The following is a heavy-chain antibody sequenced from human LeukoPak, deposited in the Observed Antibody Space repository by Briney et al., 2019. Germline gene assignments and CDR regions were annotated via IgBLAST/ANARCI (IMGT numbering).Heavy chain of an antibody. J-gene: IGHJ4*02. D-gene: IGHD3-22*01. CDR1: GFTFASYS. CDR2: IRYDGSNK. V-gene: IGHV3-30*02. Sequence: GGSLRLSCAASGFTFASYSMNWVRQAPGKGLEWVAFIRYDGSNKYYADSVKGRFTISRDNSKNTLYLQMNSLRAEDTAVYYCAGGAWAPTNYYDSSGYYGGGQGTLVTVSS. CDR3: AGGAWAPTNYYDSSGYYG.